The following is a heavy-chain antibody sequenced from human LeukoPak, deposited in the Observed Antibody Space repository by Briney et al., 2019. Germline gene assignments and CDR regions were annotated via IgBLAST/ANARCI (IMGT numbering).Heavy chain of an antibody. V-gene: IGHV4-34*01. CDR2: INHSGST. J-gene: IGHJ5*02. D-gene: IGHD2-8*02. CDR3: ARWGNSPVAYGWFHP. Sequence: SETLSLTCAVYGGSFSGYYWSWIRQPPGKGLEWIGEINHSGSTNYNPSLKSRVTISVDTSKNQFSLKLSSVTAADTAVYYCARWGNSPVAYGWFHPWGQGTLVTVSS. CDR1: GGSFSGYY.